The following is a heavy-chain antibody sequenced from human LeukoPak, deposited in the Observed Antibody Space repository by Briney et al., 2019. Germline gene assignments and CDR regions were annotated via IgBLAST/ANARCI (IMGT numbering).Heavy chain of an antibody. D-gene: IGHD5-12*01. V-gene: IGHV4-59*06. CDR1: GGSISSYY. J-gene: IGHJ4*02. CDR2: IYYSGST. Sequence: SETLSLTCTVSGGSISSYYWSWIRQHPGKGLEWIGYIYYSGSTYYNPSLKSRVTISVDTSKNQFSLKLSSVTAADTAVYYCARASREYSGYTDYWGQGTLVTVSS. CDR3: ARASREYSGYTDY.